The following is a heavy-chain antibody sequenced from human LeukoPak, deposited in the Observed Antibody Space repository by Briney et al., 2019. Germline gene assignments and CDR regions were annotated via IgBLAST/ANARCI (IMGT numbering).Heavy chain of an antibody. Sequence: PSETLSLTCAVYGGSFSGYYWSWIRQPPGKGLEWIGEINHSGSTNYNPSLKSRVTISVDTSKNQFSLKLSSVTAADTAVYYCARSGHDFWSGLKWFDSWGQGTLVTVSS. D-gene: IGHD3-3*01. CDR3: ARSGHDFWSGLKWFDS. CDR2: INHSGST. V-gene: IGHV4-34*01. J-gene: IGHJ5*01. CDR1: GGSFSGYY.